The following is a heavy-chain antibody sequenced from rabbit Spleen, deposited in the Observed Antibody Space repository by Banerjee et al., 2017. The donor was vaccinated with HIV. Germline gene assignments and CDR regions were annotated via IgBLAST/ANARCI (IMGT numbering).Heavy chain of an antibody. CDR1: GFDFSNYG. V-gene: IGHV1S7*01. CDR3: VRDQAGDADYGPYYLNL. D-gene: IGHD2-1*01. CDR2: IEPIFGNT. Sequence: QSLEESGGDLVQPGGSLKLSCTASGFDFSNYGVTWVRQAPGKGLEWIGYIEPIFGNTYYASWVNGRFTISSHNAQNTLYLQLSSLTAADTATYFCVRDQAGDADYGPYYLNLWGQGTLVTVS. J-gene: IGHJ4*01.